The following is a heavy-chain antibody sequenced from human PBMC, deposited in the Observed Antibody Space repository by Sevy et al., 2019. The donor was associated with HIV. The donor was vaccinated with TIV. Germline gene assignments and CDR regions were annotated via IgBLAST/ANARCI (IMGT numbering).Heavy chain of an antibody. Sequence: GGSLRLSCAASGFTFSNYDMHWVRQAPGKGLEWVAVISHDGNYKNYADSGKVRFTISRDDFKNTPYLQMSSLRPEDTAVYFCARLFSCGGDCYYLDYWGQGALVTVSS. CDR2: ISHDGNYK. CDR3: ARLFSCGGDCYYLDY. V-gene: IGHV3-30-3*01. J-gene: IGHJ4*02. D-gene: IGHD2-21*02. CDR1: GFTFSNYD.